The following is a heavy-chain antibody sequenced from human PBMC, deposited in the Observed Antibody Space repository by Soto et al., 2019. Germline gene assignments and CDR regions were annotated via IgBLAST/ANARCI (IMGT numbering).Heavy chain of an antibody. Sequence: SVKVSCKASGGTFSSYAISWVRQAPGQGLEWMGGIIPIFGTANYAQKFQGRVTITADASTGTAYMELSSLRSEDTAVYYCATPPRYYGDSPMDVWGQGTTVTVSS. D-gene: IGHD4-17*01. CDR1: GGTFSSYA. CDR2: IIPIFGTA. CDR3: ATPPRYYGDSPMDV. J-gene: IGHJ6*02. V-gene: IGHV1-69*13.